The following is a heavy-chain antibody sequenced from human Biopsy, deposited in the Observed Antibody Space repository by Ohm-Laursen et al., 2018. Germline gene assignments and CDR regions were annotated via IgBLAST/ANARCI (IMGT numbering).Heavy chain of an antibody. CDR1: GYTFITYY. CDR2: INPSGGST. CDR3: ARDRIGGRGDPPDH. Sequence: SVKVSCKAFGYTFITYYMNWVRQAPGQGLEWMGKINPSGGSTSSAQKFQGRVTMTRDTSTTTVYMELSSLRSEDTAVYYCARDRIGGRGDPPDHWGQGTLVTVSS. D-gene: IGHD3-10*01. J-gene: IGHJ4*02. V-gene: IGHV1-46*01.